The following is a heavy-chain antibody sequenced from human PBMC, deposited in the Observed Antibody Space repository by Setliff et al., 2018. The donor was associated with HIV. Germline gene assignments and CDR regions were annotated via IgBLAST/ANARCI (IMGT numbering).Heavy chain of an antibody. Sequence: SETLSLTCIVSGGSISSSSHYWGWIRQPPGKGLEWIGNIYYSGSTYYNPSLKSRVTISVDTSKNQFSLKLSAVTAADTAVYYCARSYCGGGLCFRGLDLWGQGTTVTVSS. CDR3: ARSYCGGGLCFRGLDL. CDR2: IYYSGST. V-gene: IGHV4-39*07. D-gene: IGHD2-21*01. J-gene: IGHJ6*02. CDR1: GGSISSSSHY.